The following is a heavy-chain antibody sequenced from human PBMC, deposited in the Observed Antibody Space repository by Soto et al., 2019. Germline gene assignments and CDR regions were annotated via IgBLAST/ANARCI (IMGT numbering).Heavy chain of an antibody. V-gene: IGHV4-39*01. CDR3: GRVVEGATRHTDPDS. CDR1: GVSIHNSHSF. Sequence: SETLSLTCTVSGVSIHNSHSFWAWIRQPPGKGLQFIASVYHNGGAHYNSPLKSRVTISVDTANNQVSLRMRSLTAADTAFYYCGRVVEGATRHTDPDSWGQGIPVTVSS. CDR2: VYHNGGA. D-gene: IGHD2-21*01. J-gene: IGHJ5*01.